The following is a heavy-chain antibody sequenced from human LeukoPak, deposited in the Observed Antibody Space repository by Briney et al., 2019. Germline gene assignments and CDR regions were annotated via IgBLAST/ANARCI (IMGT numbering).Heavy chain of an antibody. D-gene: IGHD1-26*01. CDR3: SSGGFSAIPWSFRH. CDR1: GFTFSSFG. J-gene: IGHJ1*01. Sequence: GGSLRLSCAASGFTFSSFGMYWVRQAPGKGLEWVAAVSFDGDNEDYGDSVKGRFTISRDNSKNTLYLQMNILRAEDTAVYYWSSGGFSAIPWSFRHWGQGTLVTVSS. V-gene: IGHV3-30*04. CDR2: VSFDGDNE.